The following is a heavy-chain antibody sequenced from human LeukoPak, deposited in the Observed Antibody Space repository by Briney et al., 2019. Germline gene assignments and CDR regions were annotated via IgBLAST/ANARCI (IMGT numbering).Heavy chain of an antibody. J-gene: IGHJ3*01. V-gene: IGHV3-23*01. CDR3: ATSTGGSSFDAFDF. Sequence: GGSLRLSCAASAFTFRSYAMSWVRQAGGKGLEWVSAISGSGGSTYYADSVKGRFTISRDNSKNTLYLQMSSLRAEDTAVYYCATSTGGSSFDAFDFWGRGTMVTVSS. CDR2: ISGSGGST. CDR1: AFTFRSYA. D-gene: IGHD6-6*01.